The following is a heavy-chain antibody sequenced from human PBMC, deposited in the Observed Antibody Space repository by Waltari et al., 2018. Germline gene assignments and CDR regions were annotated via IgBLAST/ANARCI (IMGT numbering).Heavy chain of an antibody. CDR3: VKIADY. Sequence: EMQLVESGGGLVEPGGSLRRAWSGAGFNIANYTMHWVRQAPGKGLEHVSAITSNGVGTYYTDSVKGRFTISRDNSKNTLYLQMSSLKTDDTAVYYCVKIADYWGQGTLVTVSS. CDR1: GFNIANYT. J-gene: IGHJ4*02. V-gene: IGHV3-64D*08. CDR2: ITSNGVGT.